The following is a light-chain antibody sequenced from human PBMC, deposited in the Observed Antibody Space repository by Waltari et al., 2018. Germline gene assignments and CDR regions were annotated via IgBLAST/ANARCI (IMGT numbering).Light chain of an antibody. CDR2: DAS. CDR3: QQRSIWPPFT. V-gene: IGKV3-11*01. J-gene: IGKJ3*01. CDR1: QSVSNY. Sequence: EIVLTQSPATMSLSPGERATLSCRASQSVSNYLAWYQQKPGQAPRLLIYDASNRATGIPARFSGSGSGTDFTLTISSLEPEDFAVYYCQQRSIWPPFTFGPGTKEDIK.